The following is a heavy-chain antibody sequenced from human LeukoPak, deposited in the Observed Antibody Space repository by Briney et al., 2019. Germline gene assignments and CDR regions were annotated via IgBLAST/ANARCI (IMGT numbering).Heavy chain of an antibody. D-gene: IGHD6-13*01. Sequence: ASVTVSFTASGYTFTIYAMNWVRQAPGQGLEWMGWINTNTGNPTYAQGFTGRFVFSLDTSVSTAYLQISSLKAEDTAVYYCARERIAAVNWFDPWGQGTLVTVSS. CDR1: GYTFTIYA. J-gene: IGHJ5*02. CDR3: ARERIAAVNWFDP. CDR2: INTNTGNP. V-gene: IGHV7-4-1*02.